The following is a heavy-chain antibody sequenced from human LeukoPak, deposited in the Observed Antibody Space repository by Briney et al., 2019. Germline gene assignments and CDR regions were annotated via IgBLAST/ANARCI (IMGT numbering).Heavy chain of an antibody. V-gene: IGHV1-46*01. CDR3: ARDLSYGAVVPADGFSSRYYYYMDV. D-gene: IGHD2-2*01. Sequence: ASVKVSCKASGYTFTSYYMHWVRQAPGQGLEWMGIINPSGGSTSYAQKFQGRVTMTRDMSTSTVYMELSSLRSEDTAVYYCARDLSYGAVVPADGFSSRYYYYMDVWGKGTTVTVSS. CDR1: GYTFTSYY. CDR2: INPSGGST. J-gene: IGHJ6*03.